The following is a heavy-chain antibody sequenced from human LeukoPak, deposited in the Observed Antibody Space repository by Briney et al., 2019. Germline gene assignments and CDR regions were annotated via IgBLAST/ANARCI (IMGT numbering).Heavy chain of an antibody. CDR1: GYTLTELS. CDR3: ATAHQGPRGYSYGWYNWFDP. Sequence: ASVKVSCKVSGYTLTELSMHWVRQAPGKGLEWMGGFDPEDGETIYAQKFQGRVTMTEDTSTDTAYMELSSLRSEDTAVYYRATAHQGPRGYSYGWYNWFDPWGQGTLVTVSS. D-gene: IGHD5-18*01. J-gene: IGHJ5*02. V-gene: IGHV1-24*01. CDR2: FDPEDGET.